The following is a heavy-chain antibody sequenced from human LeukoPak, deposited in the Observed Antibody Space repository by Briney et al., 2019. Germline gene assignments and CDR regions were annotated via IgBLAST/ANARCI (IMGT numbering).Heavy chain of an antibody. J-gene: IGHJ4*02. D-gene: IGHD6-13*01. V-gene: IGHV3-30-3*01. CDR1: RFTFSSYA. CDR2: ISYDGSNK. CDR3: ARDIAAADNIFDY. Sequence: GGSLRLSCAASRFTFSSYAMHWVRQAPGKGLEWVAVISYDGSNKYYADSVKGRFTISRDNSKNTLYLQMNRLRAEDTAVYYCARDIAAADNIFDYWGQGTLVTVSS.